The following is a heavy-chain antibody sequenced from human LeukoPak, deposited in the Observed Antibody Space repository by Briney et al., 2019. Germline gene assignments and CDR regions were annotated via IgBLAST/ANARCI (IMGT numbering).Heavy chain of an antibody. D-gene: IGHD2-2*01. CDR1: SYSISSGYY. J-gene: IGHJ4*02. Sequence: PSETLSLTCAVSSYSISSGYYWGWIRQPPGKGLEWIGSIYHSGSTYYNPSLKSRVTISVDTSKNQFSLKLNSVTAADTAVYYCARIPAAFNYYFDYWGQGTLVTVSS. CDR3: ARIPAAFNYYFDY. V-gene: IGHV4-38-2*01. CDR2: IYHSGST.